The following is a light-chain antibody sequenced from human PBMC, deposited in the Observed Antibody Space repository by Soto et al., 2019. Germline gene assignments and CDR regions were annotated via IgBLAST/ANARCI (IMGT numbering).Light chain of an antibody. V-gene: IGKV3-11*01. CDR2: DAS. Sequence: EIVLTQSPATLSLSPGEIATLSCRASQSVSSYLAWYQQKPGQAPRLLIYDASNRATGIPARFSGSGSGTDFTLTISSLQPEDFAVYYCQPLSSLTFGQGTKLEIK. CDR3: QPLSSLT. CDR1: QSVSSY. J-gene: IGKJ2*01.